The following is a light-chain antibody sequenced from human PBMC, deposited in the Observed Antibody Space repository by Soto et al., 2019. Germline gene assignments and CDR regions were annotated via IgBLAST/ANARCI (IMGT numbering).Light chain of an antibody. CDR3: QQYGSSPRLT. CDR1: QSFRSN. Sequence: EIVMTQSPATLSVSPGERATLSCRASQSFRSNLAWYQQKPGQAPRLLIYGASSRATGIPDRFSGSGSGTDFTLTISRLEPEDFAVYYCQQYGSSPRLTFGGGTKVDIK. J-gene: IGKJ4*01. V-gene: IGKV3-20*01. CDR2: GAS.